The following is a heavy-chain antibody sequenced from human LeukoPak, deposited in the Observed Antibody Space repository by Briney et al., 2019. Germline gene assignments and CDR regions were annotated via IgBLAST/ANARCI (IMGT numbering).Heavy chain of an antibody. Sequence: ASVTVSCKASGYTFTSYYMHWVRQAPGQEREGMGVINPSGGSTSYAQKLQGRVTMTTDTSTSTAYIELRSLRADDTAVYYCARESGYYDILRDFDYWGQGTLVTVSS. CDR1: GYTFTSYY. J-gene: IGHJ4*02. V-gene: IGHV1-46*01. CDR3: ARESGYYDILRDFDY. D-gene: IGHD3-9*01. CDR2: INPSGGST.